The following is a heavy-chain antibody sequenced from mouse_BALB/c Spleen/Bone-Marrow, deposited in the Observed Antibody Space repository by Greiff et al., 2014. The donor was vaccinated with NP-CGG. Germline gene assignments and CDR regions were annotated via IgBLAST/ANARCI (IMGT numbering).Heavy chain of an antibody. Sequence: VQLQQSGAELVKPGASVKLSCTASGFNIKDTYIHWVKQRPEQGLEWIGRIDPANGNTKYDPKFQGKATITTDTSSNTAYLQLSTLASEDDYCYYSDQWDDWAMDYWGQGTSVTVSS. CDR3: DQWDDWAMDY. CDR2: IDPANGNT. CDR1: GFNIKDTY. V-gene: IGHV14-3*02. D-gene: IGHD4-1*01. J-gene: IGHJ4*01.